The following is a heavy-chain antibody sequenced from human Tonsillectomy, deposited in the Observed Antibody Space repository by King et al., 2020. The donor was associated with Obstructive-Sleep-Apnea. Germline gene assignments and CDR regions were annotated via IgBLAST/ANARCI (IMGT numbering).Heavy chain of an antibody. CDR3: ARQQSYYYGMDV. V-gene: IGHV5-51*01. D-gene: IGHD6-19*01. Sequence: QLVQSGTEVKKPGESLTISCKDSGYSFTSYWIGWVRQMPGKGLEWMGIIFPADSDTRFNPSFQGRVTISADKSISTAYLQWSSLKASETAMYYCARQQSYYYGMDVWGQGTTVTVSS. CDR2: IFPADSDT. J-gene: IGHJ6*02. CDR1: GYSFTSYW.